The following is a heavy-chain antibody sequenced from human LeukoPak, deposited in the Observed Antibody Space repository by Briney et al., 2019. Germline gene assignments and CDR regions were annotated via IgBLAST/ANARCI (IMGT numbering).Heavy chain of an antibody. V-gene: IGHV5-51*01. CDR1: GYSFTSYW. Sequence: GESLKISCKGSGYSFTSYWIGWVRQMPGKGLEWMGILYAGDSDTRYSPSFQGQVTISADKSISTAYLQWSSLKASDTAMYYCARRYYYDSSGYYLAQDAFDIWGRGTMVTVSS. D-gene: IGHD3-22*01. J-gene: IGHJ3*02. CDR3: ARRYYYDSSGYYLAQDAFDI. CDR2: LYAGDSDT.